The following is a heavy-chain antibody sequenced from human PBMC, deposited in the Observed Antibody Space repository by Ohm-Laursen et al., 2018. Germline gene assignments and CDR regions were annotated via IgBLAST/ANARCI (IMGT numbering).Heavy chain of an antibody. J-gene: IGHJ6*02. Sequence: SLRLSCAASGFTFSNYWMSWVRQAPGKGLEWVANIKQDGSEKYYVDSVKGRFTISRDNAKNSLFLQMNSLRGEDKAVYYCARGSSSSWPVLYYYYAMDVWGQGTTVTVSS. V-gene: IGHV3-7*04. D-gene: IGHD6-13*01. CDR3: ARGSSSSWPVLYYYYAMDV. CDR2: IKQDGSEK. CDR1: GFTFSNYW.